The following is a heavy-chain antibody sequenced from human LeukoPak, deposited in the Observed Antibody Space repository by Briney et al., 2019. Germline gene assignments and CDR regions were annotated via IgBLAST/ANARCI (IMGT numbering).Heavy chain of an antibody. J-gene: IGHJ4*02. CDR2: IYHSGST. Sequence: SETLSLTCTVSGGSISRSGYYWGWIRQPPGKGLEWIGYIYHSGSTYYNPSLKSRVTISVDRSKNQFSLKLSSVAAADTAVYYCARQMASTMETDYWGQGTLVTVSS. V-gene: IGHV4-39*01. D-gene: IGHD5-24*01. CDR3: ARQMASTMETDY. CDR1: GGSISRSGYY.